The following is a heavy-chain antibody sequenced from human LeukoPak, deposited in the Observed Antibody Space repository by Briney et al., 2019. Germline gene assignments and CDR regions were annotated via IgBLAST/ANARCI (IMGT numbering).Heavy chain of an antibody. Sequence: GGSLRLSCAASGFTFSNYWMHWVRQAPGKGVVWVSRINTDGSSTDYADSVKGRFTISRDNAKNTLYLQMNSLRAEDTAVYYCARDLDGYRSGNGAWGQGTLVTVSS. V-gene: IGHV3-74*01. CDR3: ARDLDGYRSGNGA. CDR2: INTDGSST. CDR1: GFTFSNYW. D-gene: IGHD5-12*01. J-gene: IGHJ5*02.